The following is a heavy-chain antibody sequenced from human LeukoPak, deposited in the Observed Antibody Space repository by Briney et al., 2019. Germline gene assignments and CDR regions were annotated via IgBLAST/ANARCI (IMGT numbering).Heavy chain of an antibody. Sequence: SETLSLTCTVSGGSISSGGYYWGWIRQHPGKGLEWIGYIYYSGSTYYNPSLKSRVTISVDTSKNQFSLKLSSVTAADTAVYYCAREGGFYRPLDYSGQGTLVTVSS. CDR3: AREGGFYRPLDY. D-gene: IGHD3-3*01. CDR2: IYYSGST. J-gene: IGHJ4*02. V-gene: IGHV4-31*03. CDR1: GGSISSGGYY.